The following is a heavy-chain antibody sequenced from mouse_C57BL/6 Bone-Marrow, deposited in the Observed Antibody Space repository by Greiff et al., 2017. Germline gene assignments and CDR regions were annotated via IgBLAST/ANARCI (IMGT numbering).Heavy chain of an antibody. CDR1: GYTFTSYW. Sequence: VQLQQPGAELVRPGSSVKLSCKASGYTFTSYWMHWVKQRPIQGLEWIGNIDPSDSETHYNQKFKDKATLTVDKSSSTAYMQLSSLTSEDSSVYYCARGGYSNSVSYYYAMDYWGQGTSVPVSS. V-gene: IGHV1-52*01. J-gene: IGHJ4*01. CDR2: IDPSDSET. D-gene: IGHD2-5*01. CDR3: ARGGYSNSVSYYYAMDY.